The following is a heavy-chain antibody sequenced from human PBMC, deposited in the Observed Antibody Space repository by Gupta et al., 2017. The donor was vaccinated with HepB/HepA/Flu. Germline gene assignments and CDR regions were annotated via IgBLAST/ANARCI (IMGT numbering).Heavy chain of an antibody. J-gene: IGHJ2*01. Sequence: KLQGRVTMTTDTSTSTAYMELRSLRSDDTAVYYCARDGGDGWYIDLWGRGTLVTVSS. D-gene: IGHD3-3*01. V-gene: IGHV1-18*01. CDR3: ARDGGDGWYIDL.